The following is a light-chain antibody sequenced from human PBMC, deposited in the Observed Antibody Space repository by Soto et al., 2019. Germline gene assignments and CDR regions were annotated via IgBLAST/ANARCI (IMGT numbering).Light chain of an antibody. J-gene: IGLJ1*01. V-gene: IGLV2-11*01. Sequence: QSALTQPRSVSGSPGQSVTISCTGTNSDVGRYNYVSWYQQHPGKAPKLMLYDVTKRPAGVPDRFSGSKSGNTASLTISGLQTEDEADYYCCSYAGKYIYVFGTGTKVTVL. CDR1: NSDVGRYNY. CDR2: DVT. CDR3: CSYAGKYIYV.